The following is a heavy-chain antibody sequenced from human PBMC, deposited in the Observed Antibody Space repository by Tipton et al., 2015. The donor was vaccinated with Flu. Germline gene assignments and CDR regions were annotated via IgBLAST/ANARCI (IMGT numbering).Heavy chain of an antibody. J-gene: IGHJ4*02. D-gene: IGHD4-17*01. CDR1: GFTFSQYW. V-gene: IGHV3-7*03. CDR2: INHDGSEK. CDR3: ARDRGGYGDYDY. Sequence: SGFTFSQYWMNWVRQAPGKGLEWVANINHDGSEKHYVESVKGRFTISRDNADNSLYLQMNSLRVDETAMYYCARDRGGYGDYDYWGQGTLVTVSS.